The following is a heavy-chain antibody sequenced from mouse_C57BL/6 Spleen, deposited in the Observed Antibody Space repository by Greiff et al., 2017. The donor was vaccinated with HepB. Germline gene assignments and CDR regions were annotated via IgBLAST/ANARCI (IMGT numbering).Heavy chain of an antibody. Sequence: EVHLVESGGDLVKPGGSLKLSCAASGFTFSSYGMSWVRQTPDKRLEWVATISSGGSYTYYPDSVKGRFTISKDNAKNTLYLQMSSLKSEDTDMYYCARLPDYGSSYDYWGQGTTLTVSS. J-gene: IGHJ2*01. V-gene: IGHV5-6*01. D-gene: IGHD1-1*01. CDR2: ISSGGSYT. CDR3: ARLPDYGSSYDY. CDR1: GFTFSSYG.